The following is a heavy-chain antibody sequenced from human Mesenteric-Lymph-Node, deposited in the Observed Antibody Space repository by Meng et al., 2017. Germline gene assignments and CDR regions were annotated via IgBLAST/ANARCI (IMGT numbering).Heavy chain of an antibody. V-gene: IGHV3-66*02. CDR1: GISVSSNY. CDR2: IFSSGHT. Sequence: GGSLRLSCAASGISVSSNYMIWVRQAPGKGLEWVSVIFSSGHTYYADSVRGRLTISRDNSKNTLYLQMNNLGGEDTAVYYCARSNLTISFISLSPLDYWGQGALVTVSS. D-gene: IGHD4-11*01. J-gene: IGHJ4*02. CDR3: ARSNLTISFISLSPLDY.